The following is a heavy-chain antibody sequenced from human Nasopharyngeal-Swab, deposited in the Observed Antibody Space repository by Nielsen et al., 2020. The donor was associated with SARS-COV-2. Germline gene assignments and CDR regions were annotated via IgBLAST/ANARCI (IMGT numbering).Heavy chain of an antibody. Sequence: GSLRLSCTVSGGSISSSSYYWGWIRQPPGKGLEWIGSIYYSGSTYYNPSLKSRVTISVDTSKNQFSLKLSSVTAADTAVYYCARGFDLWGRGTLVTVSS. CDR2: IYYSGST. CDR1: GGSISSSSYY. CDR3: ARGFDL. J-gene: IGHJ2*01. V-gene: IGHV4-39*01.